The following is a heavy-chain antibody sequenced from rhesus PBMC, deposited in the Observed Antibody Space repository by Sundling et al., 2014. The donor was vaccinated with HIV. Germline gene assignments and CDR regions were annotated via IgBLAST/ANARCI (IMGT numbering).Heavy chain of an antibody. J-gene: IGHJ4*01. CDR2: IYGGSPST. CDR1: NGSISDTYR. V-gene: IGHV4S10*01. Sequence: QVQLQESGPAVVKPSETLSLTCAVSNGSISDTYRWNWIRQPPGKGLEWIGYIYGGSPSTNYNPSLWSRVTISKDTSKNHLSLKLSSVTAADTAVYYCARTGPWTGFYSFDYWGQGVLVTVSS. D-gene: IGHD3-3*01. CDR3: ARTGPWTGFYSFDY.